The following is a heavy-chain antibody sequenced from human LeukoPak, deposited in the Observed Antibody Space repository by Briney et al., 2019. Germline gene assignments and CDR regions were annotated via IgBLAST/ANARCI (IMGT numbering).Heavy chain of an antibody. CDR1: GGSISSYY. V-gene: IGHV4-59*01. J-gene: IGHJ4*02. D-gene: IGHD3-22*01. CDR3: ARVAPTRGYASSGYYPLDY. Sequence: SETLSLTCTVSGGSISSYYWSWIRQPPGKGLEWIGYIYYSGSTNYNPSLKSRVTIAVDTSKNQFSLRLTSVTTADTAVYYCARVAPTRGYASSGYYPLDYWGQGALVNVSS. CDR2: IYYSGST.